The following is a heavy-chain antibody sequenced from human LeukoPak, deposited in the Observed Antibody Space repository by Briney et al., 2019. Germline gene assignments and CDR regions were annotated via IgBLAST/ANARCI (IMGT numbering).Heavy chain of an antibody. V-gene: IGHV1-18*01. J-gene: IGHJ4*02. Sequence: SVKVSCKASGYTFTSYGISWVRQAPGQGLEWMGWISAYNGNTNYAQKLQGRVTMTTDTSTSTAYMELRSLRSDDTAVYYCARESYDFWSGYRYYFDYWGQGTLVTVSS. CDR1: GYTFTSYG. CDR2: ISAYNGNT. CDR3: ARESYDFWSGYRYYFDY. D-gene: IGHD3-3*01.